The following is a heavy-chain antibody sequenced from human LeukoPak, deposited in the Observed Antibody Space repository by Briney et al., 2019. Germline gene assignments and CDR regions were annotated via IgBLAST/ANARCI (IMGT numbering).Heavy chain of an antibody. J-gene: IGHJ4*02. CDR3: ARDTYFDY. CDR1: GFTLNSYS. V-gene: IGHV3-48*02. Sequence: GGSLRLSCAASGFTLNSYSMNWVRQAPGKGLECVSYISSGSSMIYYADSAKGRFTISRDNAKNSLYLQMNSLRDEDTAVYYCARDTYFDYWGQGTLVTVSS. CDR2: ISSGSSMI.